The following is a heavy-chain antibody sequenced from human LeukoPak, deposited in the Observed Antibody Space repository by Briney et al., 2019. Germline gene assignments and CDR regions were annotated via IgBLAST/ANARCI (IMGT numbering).Heavy chain of an antibody. CDR1: GYTFTGYY. J-gene: IGHJ5*02. Sequence: AAVKVSCMASGYTFTGYYMHWVRQPPGQGLEWMGWINPNSGGTNYAQKFQGRVTMTRDTSISTAYMELSRLRSDDTAVYYCARGSSGWYVGFDPWGQGTLVTVSS. V-gene: IGHV1-2*02. CDR2: INPNSGGT. D-gene: IGHD6-19*01. CDR3: ARGSSGWYVGFDP.